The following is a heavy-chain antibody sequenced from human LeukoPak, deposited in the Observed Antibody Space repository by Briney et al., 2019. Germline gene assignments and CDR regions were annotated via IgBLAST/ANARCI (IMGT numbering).Heavy chain of an antibody. CDR1: GYTFSSYG. D-gene: IGHD5-18*01. CDR2: ISGYNGDT. Sequence: ASVKVSCKASGYTFSSYGISWVRQAPGQGLEWMGWISGYNGDTRCAQNLQGRVTVTTDTSTSTAYMELRSLRSDDTAVYYCARERRGYSYGRGDYWGQGTLVTVSS. V-gene: IGHV1-18*01. J-gene: IGHJ4*02. CDR3: ARERRGYSYGRGDY.